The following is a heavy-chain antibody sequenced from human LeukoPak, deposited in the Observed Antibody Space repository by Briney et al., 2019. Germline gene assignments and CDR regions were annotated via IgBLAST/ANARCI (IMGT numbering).Heavy chain of an antibody. D-gene: IGHD2-2*01. J-gene: IGHJ5*02. V-gene: IGHV1-2*02. CDR2: INPNSGGT. CDR3: AREPVVLVPAALFNWFDP. Sequence: ASVKVSCKASGYTFTGYYIHWVRQAPGQGLEWMGWINPNSGGTHYAQKFQGRVTMTRDTSISTAYMELSRLRSDDTAVYYCAREPVVLVPAALFNWFDPWGQGTLVSVSS. CDR1: GYTFTGYY.